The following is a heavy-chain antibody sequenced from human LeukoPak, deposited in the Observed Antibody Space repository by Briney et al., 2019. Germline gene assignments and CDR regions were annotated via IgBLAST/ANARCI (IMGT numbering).Heavy chain of an antibody. CDR2: IVGGGVST. CDR1: GFTFSGYA. Sequence: GGSLRLSCAASGFTFSGYAMSWVRQAPGKGLEWVSAIVGGGVSTYYPDSVKGRFTISRDNSKNTLYLQMYSLRAEDTAVYYCAKDRSSAYSYGWDYWGQGTLVTISS. V-gene: IGHV3-23*01. D-gene: IGHD6-19*01. J-gene: IGHJ4*02. CDR3: AKDRSSAYSYGWDY.